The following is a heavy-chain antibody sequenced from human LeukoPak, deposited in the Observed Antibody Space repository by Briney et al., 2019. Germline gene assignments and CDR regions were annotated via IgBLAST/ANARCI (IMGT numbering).Heavy chain of an antibody. CDR1: GGSISGDY. D-gene: IGHD2/OR15-2a*01. CDR2: IYFPGHT. CDR3: ARQGGTYFPHFDV. J-gene: IGHJ4*02. Sequence: PSETLSLTCTVSGGSISGDYWSWIRQSPGKELELIGYIYFPGHTNYKPSLRSRVTISGDTSKNVFSPTLNSVTAADTAIYYCARQGGTYFPHFDVWGPGTLVTVSS. V-gene: IGHV4-59*08.